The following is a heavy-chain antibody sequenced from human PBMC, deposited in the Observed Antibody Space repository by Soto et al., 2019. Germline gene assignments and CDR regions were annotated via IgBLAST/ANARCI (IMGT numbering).Heavy chain of an antibody. CDR3: ARDQPKIVVVPVDVDY. V-gene: IGHV1-18*01. J-gene: IGHJ4*02. CDR1: GYAFTSSG. CDR2: ISAYNGNT. Sequence: ASEKVSCKAAGYAFTSSGISWVRQAPGQGIEWMGWISAYNGNTNYAQKLQGRVTMTTDTSTSTAYMELRSLRSDDTAVYYCARDQPKIVVVPVDVDYWGQGTLVTVS. D-gene: IGHD2-2*01.